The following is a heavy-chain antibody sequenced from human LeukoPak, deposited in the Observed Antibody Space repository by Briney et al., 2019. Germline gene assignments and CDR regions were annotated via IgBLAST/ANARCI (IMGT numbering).Heavy chain of an antibody. CDR2: ISSSSSII. Sequence: GGSLRLSCAASGFTFSTYSMNWVRQAPGKGLEWVSFISSSSSIINYVDSVRGRFTISRDNAKNSLYLQMNSLRAEDTAVYYCARDIGGSYTAIDYWGQGTLVTVPS. J-gene: IGHJ4*02. CDR3: ARDIGGSYTAIDY. D-gene: IGHD1-26*01. CDR1: GFTFSTYS. V-gene: IGHV3-48*04.